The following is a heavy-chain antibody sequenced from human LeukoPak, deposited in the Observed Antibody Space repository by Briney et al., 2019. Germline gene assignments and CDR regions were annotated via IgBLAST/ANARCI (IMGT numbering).Heavy chain of an antibody. J-gene: IGHJ4*02. CDR1: GGSISTSTYY. CDR3: ASTNYYDSSGYYYFDY. CDR2: IYYSGST. D-gene: IGHD3-22*01. Sequence: ASESLSLTCTVSGGSISTSTYYWGWIRQPPGKGLEWIGNIYYSGSTYYNPSLKSRVTISVDTSKNQFSLKLSSVTAADTAVYYCASTNYYDSSGYYYFDYWGQGTLVTVSS. V-gene: IGHV4-39*07.